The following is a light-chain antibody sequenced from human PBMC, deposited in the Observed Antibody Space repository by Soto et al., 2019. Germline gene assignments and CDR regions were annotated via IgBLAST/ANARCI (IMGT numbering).Light chain of an antibody. V-gene: IGKV1-5*01. CDR2: DAS. CDR1: QNIRGG. J-gene: IGKJ1*01. Sequence: DIRMSQSPSALSTSVGDRVTITCRASQNIRGGLAWYQQKPGKAPKLLIYDASTLESGVPSMFSGSGSGTEFSLTISSLQPDDFATYYCHQYNSYSWTCGQGTTVAIK. CDR3: HQYNSYSWT.